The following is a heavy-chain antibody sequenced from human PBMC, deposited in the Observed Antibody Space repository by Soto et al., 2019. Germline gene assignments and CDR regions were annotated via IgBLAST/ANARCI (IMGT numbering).Heavy chain of an antibody. J-gene: IGHJ5*02. CDR2: INEDGSRK. Sequence: GGSLRLSCAASGFTFSSYWMSWGRQAPGRGLEGVANINEDGSRKYYVDSVKGRFTISRDNAKNSLSLQMNSLRADDTAVYYCARGSGSSSSWGQGTLVTVSS. CDR1: GFTFSSYW. CDR3: ARGSGSSSS. D-gene: IGHD6-6*01. V-gene: IGHV3-7*05.